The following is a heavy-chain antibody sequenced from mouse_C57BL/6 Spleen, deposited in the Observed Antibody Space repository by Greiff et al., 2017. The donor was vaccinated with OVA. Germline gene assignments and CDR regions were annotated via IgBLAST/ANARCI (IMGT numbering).Heavy chain of an antibody. D-gene: IGHD1-1*01. CDR2: ISYSGST. J-gene: IGHJ3*01. Sequence: EVKLLESGPGMVKPSQSLSLTCTVTGYSITSGYDWHWIRHFPGNKLEWMGYISYSGSTNYNPSLKSRISITHDTSKNHFFLKLNSVTTEDTATYYCAAGSSPAWFAYWGQGTLVTVSA. CDR1: GYSITSGYD. V-gene: IGHV3-1*01. CDR3: AAGSSPAWFAY.